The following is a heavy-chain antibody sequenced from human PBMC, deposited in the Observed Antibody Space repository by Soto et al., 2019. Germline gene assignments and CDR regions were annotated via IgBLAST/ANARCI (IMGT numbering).Heavy chain of an antibody. Sequence: SETLSLTCGVSDSSINSNYYWLWIRQPPGEGMEWIVAIHHSGTTYYTPSLKRRVTISMDTSKNHFSLRLTSVTAADTAKYYCARGLYGGNSGYWGRGTPVTV. CDR1: DSSINSNYY. D-gene: IGHD4-17*01. CDR2: IHHSGTT. CDR3: ARGLYGGNSGY. J-gene: IGHJ4*01. V-gene: IGHV4-38-2*01.